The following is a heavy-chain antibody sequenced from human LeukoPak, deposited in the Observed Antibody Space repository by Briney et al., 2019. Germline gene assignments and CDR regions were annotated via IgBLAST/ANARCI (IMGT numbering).Heavy chain of an antibody. CDR2: ISYDGSNK. CDR3: ARVARDSSGYCPWCYYGMDV. Sequence: GGSLRLSCAASGFTFSSYGMHWVRQAPGKGLEWVAVISYDGSNKYYADSVKGRFTISRDNAKNTLYLQMNSLRAEDTAVYYCARVARDSSGYCPWCYYGMDVWGQGTTVTVSS. V-gene: IGHV3-30*03. J-gene: IGHJ6*02. D-gene: IGHD3-22*01. CDR1: GFTFSSYG.